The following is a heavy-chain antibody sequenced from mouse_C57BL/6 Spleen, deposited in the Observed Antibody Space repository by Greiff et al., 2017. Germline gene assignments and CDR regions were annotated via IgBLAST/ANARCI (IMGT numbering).Heavy chain of an antibody. V-gene: IGHV6-3*01. CDR3: TVITTVVFGY. Sequence: EVQGVESGGGLVQPGGSMKLSCVASGFTFSNYWMNWVRQSPEKGLEWVAQIRLKSDNYATHYAESVKGRVTISRDDSKSSVYLQMNNLRAEDTGIYYCTVITTVVFGYWGQSTTLTVSS. CDR2: IRLKSDNYAT. D-gene: IGHD1-1*01. J-gene: IGHJ2*01. CDR1: GFTFSNYW.